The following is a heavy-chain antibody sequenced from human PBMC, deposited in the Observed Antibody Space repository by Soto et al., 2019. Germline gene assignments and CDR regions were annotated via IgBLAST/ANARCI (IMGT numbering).Heavy chain of an antibody. CDR1: GFTFSSYG. D-gene: IGHD6-19*01. Sequence: QVQLVESGGGVVQPGRSLRLSCAASGFTFSSYGMHWVRQAPGKGLEWVAVIWYDGSNKYYADSVKGRFTISRDNSKNTLYLQMNSLRAEDTAVYYCARAIAVAGNDYWGQGTLVTVSS. CDR3: ARAIAVAGNDY. V-gene: IGHV3-33*01. CDR2: IWYDGSNK. J-gene: IGHJ4*02.